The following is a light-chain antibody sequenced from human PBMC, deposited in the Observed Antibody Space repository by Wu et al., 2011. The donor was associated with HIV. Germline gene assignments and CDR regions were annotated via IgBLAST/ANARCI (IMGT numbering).Light chain of an antibody. V-gene: IGKV3-11*01. CDR1: QXVSSY. CDR2: DAS. Sequence: SCRASQXVSSYLAWYQQKPGQAPRLLIYDASNRATGVPARFSGSGSGTDFTLTISSLEPEDFAVYYCQQRSNWPPLFTFGPGTKVDIK. J-gene: IGKJ3*01. CDR3: QQRSNWPPLFT.